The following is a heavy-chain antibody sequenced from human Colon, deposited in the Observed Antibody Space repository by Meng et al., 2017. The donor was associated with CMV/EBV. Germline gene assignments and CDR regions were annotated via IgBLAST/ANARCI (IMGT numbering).Heavy chain of an antibody. J-gene: IGHJ4*02. CDR3: AKGDDYDFWGSAYYFDN. CDR1: GFTVSSNY. D-gene: IGHD3-3*01. V-gene: IGHV3-23*01. CDR2: ISGSGGTT. Sequence: GESLKISCAASGFTVSSNYMSWVRQAPGKGLEWISAISGSGGTTYYSDSVRDRFTISRDNSRSTVYLQMNTLRGDDSALYYCAKGDDYDFWGSAYYFDNWGQGTLVTVSS.